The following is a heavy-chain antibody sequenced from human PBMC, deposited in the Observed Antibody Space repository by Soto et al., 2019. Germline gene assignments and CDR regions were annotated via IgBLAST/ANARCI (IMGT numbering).Heavy chain of an antibody. CDR3: AKETYSGPLDY. J-gene: IGHJ4*02. Sequence: QVQLVESGGGVVQPGRSLRLSCAASGFTFSSYGMHWVRQAPGKGLEWVAVISYDGSDKYYADSVKGRFTISRDNSKNTLYLQMNGLRAEDTAVDYCAKETYSGPLDYWGQGTLVTVSS. V-gene: IGHV3-30*18. CDR2: ISYDGSDK. D-gene: IGHD2-15*01. CDR1: GFTFSSYG.